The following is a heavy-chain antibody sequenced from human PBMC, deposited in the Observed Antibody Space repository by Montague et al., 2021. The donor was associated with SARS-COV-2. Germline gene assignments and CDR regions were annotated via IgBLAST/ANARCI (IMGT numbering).Heavy chain of an antibody. CDR3: AKMDYGDSTQDY. D-gene: IGHD4-17*01. J-gene: IGHJ4*02. V-gene: IGHV3-9*01. CDR1: GFTFDDYA. Sequence: SLRLSCAASGFTFDDYAMHWVRQAPGKGLEWVSGISWNSGSIGYADSVKGRFTISRDNAKNSLYLQMNSLRAEDTALYYCAKMDYGDSTQDYWGQRTLVTVSS. CDR2: ISWNSGSI.